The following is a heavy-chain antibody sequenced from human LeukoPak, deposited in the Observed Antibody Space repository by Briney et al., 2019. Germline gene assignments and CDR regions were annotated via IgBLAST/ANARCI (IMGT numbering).Heavy chain of an antibody. CDR2: INHSGST. Sequence: PLETLSLTCAVYGGSFSGYYWSWIRQPPGKGLEWIGEINHSGSTNYNPSLKSRVTISVDTSKNQFSLKLSSVTAADTAVYYCAKIVRVLRYFDTNWVDYWGQGTLVTVSS. CDR1: GGSFSGYY. V-gene: IGHV4-34*01. D-gene: IGHD3-9*01. CDR3: AKIVRVLRYFDTNWVDY. J-gene: IGHJ5*01.